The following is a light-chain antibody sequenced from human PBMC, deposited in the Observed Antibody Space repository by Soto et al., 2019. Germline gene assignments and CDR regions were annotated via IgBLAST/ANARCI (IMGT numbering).Light chain of an antibody. J-gene: IGLJ1*01. CDR2: EVS. V-gene: IGLV2-14*01. CDR1: SSDVGDYNY. Sequence: QSALTQPASVSGSPGQSITISCTGTSSDVGDYNYISWYQQHPGKAPKLMIYEVSNRPSGVSNRFSGSKSGNTASLTISGXXXXXXXXXYCSSYTSSSTLDVFGTGTKVTVL. CDR3: SSYTSSSTLDV.